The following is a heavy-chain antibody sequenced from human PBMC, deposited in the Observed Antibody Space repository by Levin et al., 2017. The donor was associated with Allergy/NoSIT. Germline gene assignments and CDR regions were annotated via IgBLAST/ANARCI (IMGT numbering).Heavy chain of an antibody. Sequence: GESLKISCVASGFTFTTYGMHWVRQAPGKGLEWVAVIWYDGSLEYYADSVKGRFTISRDDSKNSVFLQMNSLRVEDTAVYYCARGFVPDAQELPHYYYMDAWGEGTTVTVSS. J-gene: IGHJ6*03. CDR3: ARGFVPDAQELPHYYYMDA. V-gene: IGHV3-33*01. D-gene: IGHD6-6*01. CDR1: GFTFTTYG. CDR2: IWYDGSLE.